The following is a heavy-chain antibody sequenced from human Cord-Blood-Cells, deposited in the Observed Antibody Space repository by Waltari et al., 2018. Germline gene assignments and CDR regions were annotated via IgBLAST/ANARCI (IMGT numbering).Heavy chain of an antibody. CDR2: IIPILGIA. CDR3: AITFDYSNYTFDY. Sequence: QVQLVQSGAEVKKPGYSVKVSCKASGGTFSSYAISWVRQAPGQGLEWMGRIIPILGIANYAQNFQGRVTITADKSTNTAYMELSSLRSEDTAVYYCAITFDYSNYTFDYWGQGTLVTVSS. V-gene: IGHV1-69*09. CDR1: GGTFSSYA. J-gene: IGHJ4*02. D-gene: IGHD4-4*01.